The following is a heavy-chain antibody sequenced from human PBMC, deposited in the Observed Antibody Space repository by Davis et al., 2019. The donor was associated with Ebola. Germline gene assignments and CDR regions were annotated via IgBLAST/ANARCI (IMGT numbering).Heavy chain of an antibody. Sequence: PSETLSLTCSFSDGSISSHYWNWIRQPPGKGLEWVGIIYDSGRTNYNPSLKSRVTISADTSKNQFSLNLRSVTAADTAVYYCVRFGYGAYWGRGTLVTVSS. CDR3: VRFGYGAY. V-gene: IGHV4-59*11. CDR1: DGSISSHY. CDR2: IYDSGRT. D-gene: IGHD3-22*01. J-gene: IGHJ4*02.